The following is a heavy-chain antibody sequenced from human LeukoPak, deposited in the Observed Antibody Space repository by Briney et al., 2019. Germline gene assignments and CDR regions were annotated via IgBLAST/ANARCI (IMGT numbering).Heavy chain of an antibody. CDR1: GGSISSYY. CDR3: ARAGRHLDY. Sequence: SETLSLTCTVSGGSISSYYWSWIRQPPGKGLEWIGYIYYSGSTNYNPSLKSRVTISVDTSKNQFSLKLSSMTAADTAVYYCARAGRHLDYWGQGTLVTVSS. CDR2: IYYSGST. J-gene: IGHJ4*02. D-gene: IGHD1-26*01. V-gene: IGHV4-59*01.